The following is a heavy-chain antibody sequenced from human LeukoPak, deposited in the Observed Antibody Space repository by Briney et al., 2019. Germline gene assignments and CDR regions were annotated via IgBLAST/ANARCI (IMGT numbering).Heavy chain of an antibody. D-gene: IGHD3-16*01. CDR3: ARDWGSTAPKQFDY. J-gene: IGHJ4*02. CDR1: GFTFSDYY. CDR2: IWYDGSNK. V-gene: IGHV3-33*08. Sequence: GGSLRLSCAASGFTFSDYYMNWVRQAPGKGLEWVAVIWYDGSNKYYADSVKGRFTISRDNPKNTLYLQMNSLRAEDTAVYYCARDWGSTAPKQFDYWGQGTLVTVSS.